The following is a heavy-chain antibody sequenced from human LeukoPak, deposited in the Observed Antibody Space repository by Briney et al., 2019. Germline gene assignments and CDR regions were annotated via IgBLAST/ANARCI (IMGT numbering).Heavy chain of an antibody. CDR1: GYTFTSYG. V-gene: IGHV1-18*04. J-gene: IGHJ4*02. CDR3: ARDLFTYYDSLTGYYRLRYFDY. Sequence: RASVKVSCKASGYTFTSYGISWVRQAPGQGLEWMGWISAYNGNTNYAQRLQGRVTMTTDTSTSTAYMELRSLRSDDTAVYYCARDLFTYYDSLTGYYRLRYFDYWGQGTLVTVSS. CDR2: ISAYNGNT. D-gene: IGHD3-9*01.